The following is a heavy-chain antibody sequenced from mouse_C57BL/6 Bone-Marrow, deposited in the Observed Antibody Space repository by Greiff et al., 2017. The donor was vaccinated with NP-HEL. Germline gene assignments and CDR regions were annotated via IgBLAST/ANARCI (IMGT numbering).Heavy chain of an antibody. CDR1: GFTFTDYY. J-gene: IGHJ1*03. Sequence: EVQLVESGPVLVKPGPSVKISCKASGFTFTDYYMHWVKQSHGKSLEWIGLVYPYNGGTSYNQKFKGKATLTVDTSSSTAYMELNSLTSEDSAVYYCAREEIYYYGSKDWYFDVWGTGTTVTVSS. D-gene: IGHD1-1*01. V-gene: IGHV1-36*01. CDR3: AREEIYYYGSKDWYFDV. CDR2: VYPYNGGT.